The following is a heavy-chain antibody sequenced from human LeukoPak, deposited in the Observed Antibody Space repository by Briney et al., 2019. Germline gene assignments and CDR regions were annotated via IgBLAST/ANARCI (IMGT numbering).Heavy chain of an antibody. CDR1: GYSFTSYW. J-gene: IGHJ3*02. V-gene: IGHV5-51*01. CDR3: ARRSYYYDSQDAFDI. D-gene: IGHD3-22*01. CDR2: IYPGDSNT. Sequence: GESLKISCKGSGYSFTSYWIGWVRQMPGKGLEWMGIIYPGDSNTKYSPSFQGQVTISADKSISTACLQWSGLQASDTAMFYCARRSYYYDSQDAFDIWGQGTMVTVSS.